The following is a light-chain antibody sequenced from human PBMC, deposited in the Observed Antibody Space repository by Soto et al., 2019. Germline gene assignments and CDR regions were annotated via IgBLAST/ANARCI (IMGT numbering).Light chain of an antibody. CDR3: SRLT. CDR1: QSVSTH. J-gene: IGKJ4*01. V-gene: IGKV3-11*01. CDR2: DAS. Sequence: EIVLTQSPATLSLSPGERATLSCRASQSVSTHLAWYQQKPGQAPSLLIYDASKRVTGIPARFSGSGSGTDFTLIISSLEPEDFALYYCSRLTFGGGTKVDIK.